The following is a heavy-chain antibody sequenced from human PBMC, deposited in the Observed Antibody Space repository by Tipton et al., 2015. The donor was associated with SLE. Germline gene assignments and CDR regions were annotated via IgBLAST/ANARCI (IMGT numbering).Heavy chain of an antibody. J-gene: IGHJ1*01. CDR1: GDSFTNYW. CDR3: ATGGSSKGPGEH. Sequence: QLVQSGAEAKKPGESLKISCQGYGDSFTNYWIGWVRQMPGKDLDWMGIIYLSDSDTRYSPSFQGHVTITADKSITTAYLHWTSVKASDAAMYYCATGGSSKGPGEHRGQGTLVSVSS. CDR2: IYLSDSDT. V-gene: IGHV5-51*03. D-gene: IGHD7-27*01.